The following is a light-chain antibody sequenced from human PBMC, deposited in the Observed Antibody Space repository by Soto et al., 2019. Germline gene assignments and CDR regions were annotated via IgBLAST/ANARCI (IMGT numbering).Light chain of an antibody. CDR1: HSNIGTNH. Sequence: QSVLTQPPSASGTPGQRVAISCSGGHSNIGTNHVNWYQQLPGTAPKLLIYGNNHRPSGVPDRFSGSRSGTSASLAISGLQSEDEADYYCVAWDDSLNGHVVFGGGTKVTVL. CDR2: GNN. CDR3: VAWDDSLNGHVV. V-gene: IGLV1-44*01. J-gene: IGLJ2*01.